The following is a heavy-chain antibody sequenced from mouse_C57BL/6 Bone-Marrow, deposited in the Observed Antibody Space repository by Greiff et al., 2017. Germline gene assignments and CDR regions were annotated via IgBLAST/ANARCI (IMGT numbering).Heavy chain of an antibody. J-gene: IGHJ4*01. CDR2: IWSDGST. Sequence: VQRVESGPGLVAPSQSLSITCTVSGFSLTSSGVHWVRQPPGKGLEWLVVIWSDGSTTYNSALKSRLSISKDNSKSQVFLKMNSLQTDDTAMYYCARAPLTTVVATDAMDYWGQGTSVTVSS. D-gene: IGHD1-1*01. CDR3: ARAPLTTVVATDAMDY. CDR1: GFSLTSSG. V-gene: IGHV2-6*03.